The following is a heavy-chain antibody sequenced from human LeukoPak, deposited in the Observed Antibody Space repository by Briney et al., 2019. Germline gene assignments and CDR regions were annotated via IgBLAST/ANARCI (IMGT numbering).Heavy chain of an antibody. V-gene: IGHV1-2*02. CDR3: ARGHNRGYSHSFDP. CDR1: GYTFIDYY. Sequence: ASVKFSCKASGYTFIDYYIHWVRHAPGRGLESMGWINPNNGGTNYAPKFQGRVTMTTDTSSSTGYMDLTGLTSDDTAVYYCARGHNRGYSHSFDPWGRGTLVTVFS. D-gene: IGHD3-22*01. J-gene: IGHJ5*02. CDR2: INPNNGGT.